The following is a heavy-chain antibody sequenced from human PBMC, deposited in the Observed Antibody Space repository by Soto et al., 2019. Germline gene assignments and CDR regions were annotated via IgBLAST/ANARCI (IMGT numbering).Heavy chain of an antibody. V-gene: IGHV3-23*01. Sequence: EVQLLESGGGVVQPGGSLRLSCAASGFIFSNYAMSWVRQAPGKGLEWVSAISGSCGSTYYANSVKGRFTISSDSFRNTLYLQMNSLRAEDTAVYYCAKETASSWFPLHSWGQGTLVTVSS. J-gene: IGHJ4*02. D-gene: IGHD6-13*01. CDR2: ISGSCGST. CDR3: AKETASSWFPLHS. CDR1: GFIFSNYA.